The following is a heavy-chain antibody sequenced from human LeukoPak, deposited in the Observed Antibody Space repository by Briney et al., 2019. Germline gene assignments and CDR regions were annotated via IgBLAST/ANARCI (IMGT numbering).Heavy chain of an antibody. Sequence: AGGSLRLSCTASGFTFGDYAMNWVRQAPGKGLEWVAYVSSSSSTKYYADSVKGRFTISRDNAKNSLYLQMNGLRAEDTAVYYCARGSGSSWFDYWGQGTRVTVSS. D-gene: IGHD3-22*01. J-gene: IGHJ4*02. CDR3: ARGSGSSWFDY. V-gene: IGHV3-48*04. CDR2: VSSSSSTK. CDR1: GFTFGDYA.